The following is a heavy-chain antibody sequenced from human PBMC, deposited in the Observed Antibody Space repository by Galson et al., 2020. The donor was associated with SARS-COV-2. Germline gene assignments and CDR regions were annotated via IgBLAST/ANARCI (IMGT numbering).Heavy chain of an antibody. CDR2: IYWDDDK. V-gene: IGHV2-5*02. Sequence: SGPTLVKPTQTLTLPCTFSGFSLSTSGVGVGWIRQPPGKALEWLALIYWDDDKRYSPSLKSRLTITKDTSKNQVVLTMTNMDPVDIATYYCAHKRSSSWYGDWFDPWGQGTLVTVSS. CDR1: GFSLSTSGVG. D-gene: IGHD6-13*01. CDR3: AHKRSSSWYGDWFDP. J-gene: IGHJ5*02.